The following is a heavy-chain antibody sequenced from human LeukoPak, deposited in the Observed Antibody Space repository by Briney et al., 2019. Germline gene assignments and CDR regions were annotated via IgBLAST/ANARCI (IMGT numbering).Heavy chain of an antibody. D-gene: IGHD3-16*02. CDR2: IYHTGST. CDR1: GYSISSGYY. V-gene: IGHV4-38-2*01. CDR3: ARDKDDYVWGTYRW. Sequence: SETLSLTCAVSGYSISSGYYWGWVRQAPGKGLEWIGSIYHTGSTDYNPSLKSRLTISVDMSKNQFSLNLRSVTAADTAVYYCARDKDDYVWGTYRWWGQGMLVTASS. J-gene: IGHJ4*02.